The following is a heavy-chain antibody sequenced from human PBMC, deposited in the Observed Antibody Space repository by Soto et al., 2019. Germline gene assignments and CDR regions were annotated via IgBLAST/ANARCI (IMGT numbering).Heavy chain of an antibody. D-gene: IGHD3-22*01. CDR2: ISSSGSTI. CDR3: ARGEYYDSSGYFYYYYYYGMDV. V-gene: IGHV3-48*03. Sequence: EVQLVESGGGLVQPGGSLRLSCAASGFTFSSYEMNWVRQAPGKGLEWVSYISSSGSTIYYADSVKGRFTISRDNAKNSLYLQMNSLRAEDTAVYYCARGEYYDSSGYFYYYYYYGMDVWGQGTTVTVSS. J-gene: IGHJ6*02. CDR1: GFTFSSYE.